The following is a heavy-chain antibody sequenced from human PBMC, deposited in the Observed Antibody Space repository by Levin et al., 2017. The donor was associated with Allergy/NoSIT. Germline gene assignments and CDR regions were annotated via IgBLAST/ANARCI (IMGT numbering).Heavy chain of an antibody. D-gene: IGHD2-2*01. V-gene: IGHV4-59*12. Sequence: SETLSLTCTVSGGSISSYYWSWIRQPPGKGLEWIGYIYYSGSTNYNPSLKSRVTISVDTSKNQFSLKLSSVTAADTAMYYCARAGGGYQLLNFYYYYGMDVWGQGTTVTVSS. CDR2: IYYSGST. J-gene: IGHJ6*02. CDR1: GGSISSYY. CDR3: ARAGGGYQLLNFYYYYGMDV.